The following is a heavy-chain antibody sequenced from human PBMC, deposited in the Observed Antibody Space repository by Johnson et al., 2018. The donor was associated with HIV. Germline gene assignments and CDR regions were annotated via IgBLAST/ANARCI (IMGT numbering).Heavy chain of an antibody. CDR1: GFTVSSNY. J-gene: IGHJ3*02. CDR2: IYSGGST. D-gene: IGHD3-22*01. Sequence: EVQLVESGGGVVQPGRSLRLSCAASGFTVSSNYMSWVRQAPGKGLEWVSVIYSGGSTYYADSVKGRFTISRDNAKNSLYLQMNSLRVEDTAGDYCARAGGGDYDGHGFESWGQGTMVTVSS. CDR3: ARAGGGDYDGHGFES. V-gene: IGHV3-66*01.